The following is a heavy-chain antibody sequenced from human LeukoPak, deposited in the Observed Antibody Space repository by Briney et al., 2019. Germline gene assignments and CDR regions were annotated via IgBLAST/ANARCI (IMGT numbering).Heavy chain of an antibody. D-gene: IGHD4-17*01. CDR3: ARGSSTVTAIDY. V-gene: IGHV3-33*01. J-gene: IGHJ4*02. Sequence: GGSLRLSCAASGFTFSSNGMHWVRQAPGKGLEWVAVIWYDGSYKYYADSVKGRFTISRDNSKNTLYLQMNSLRAEDTAVYYCARGSSTVTAIDYWGQGTLVTVSS. CDR2: IWYDGSYK. CDR1: GFTFSSNG.